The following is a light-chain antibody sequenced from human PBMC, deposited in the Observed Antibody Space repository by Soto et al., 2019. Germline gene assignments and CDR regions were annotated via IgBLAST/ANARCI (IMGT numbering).Light chain of an antibody. CDR2: AAS. V-gene: IGKV1-39*01. Sequence: DIQMTQSPSSLSASVGDRVTITCRASQSISTYLNWYQQTPGKAPKLLIYAASSLQGGVPSRFSGSGSGTDFSLTISSLRPEDFAIYYCQQSYSTPWTFGQGTKVEIK. J-gene: IGKJ1*01. CDR1: QSISTY. CDR3: QQSYSTPWT.